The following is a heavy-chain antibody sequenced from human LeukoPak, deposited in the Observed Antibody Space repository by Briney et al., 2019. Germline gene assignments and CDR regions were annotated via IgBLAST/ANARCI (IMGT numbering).Heavy chain of an antibody. CDR2: IYSGGST. V-gene: IGHV3-53*01. Sequence: GGSLRLSCAASGFTVSSNYMSWVRQAPGKGLEWVPVIYSGGSTYYADSVKGRFTISRDNSKNTLYLQMNSLRAEDTAVYYCARTRGTMVRGVIGLSPDAFDIWGQGTMVTVSS. CDR3: ARTRGTMVRGVIGLSPDAFDI. D-gene: IGHD3-10*01. CDR1: GFTVSSNY. J-gene: IGHJ3*02.